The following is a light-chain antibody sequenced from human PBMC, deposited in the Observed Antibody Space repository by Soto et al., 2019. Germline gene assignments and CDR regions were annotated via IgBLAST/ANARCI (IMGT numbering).Light chain of an antibody. Sequence: AIQMTQSPTSLSASVGDRVTITCRASQDIRNDLGWYQQKPGKAPQHLIYAASTLQSEVPSRFSGSGSGTDVTLTISSLQPEDFATYYCLQDYNYPRTFGQGTKVEIK. CDR1: QDIRND. CDR3: LQDYNYPRT. V-gene: IGKV1-6*01. J-gene: IGKJ1*01. CDR2: AAS.